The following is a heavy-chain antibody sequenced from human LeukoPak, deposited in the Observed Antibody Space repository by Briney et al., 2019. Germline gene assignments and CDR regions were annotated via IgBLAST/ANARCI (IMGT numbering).Heavy chain of an antibody. CDR2: IKQDGSEK. CDR3: ARVRFLDY. D-gene: IGHD3-3*01. CDR1: GFIVSSDY. Sequence: PGGSLRLSCAASGFIVSSDYISWVRQAPGKGLEWVANIKQDGSEKYYVDSVKGRFTISRDNAKNSLYLQVNSLRAEDTAVYYCARVRFLDYWGQGTLVTVSS. J-gene: IGHJ4*02. V-gene: IGHV3-7*01.